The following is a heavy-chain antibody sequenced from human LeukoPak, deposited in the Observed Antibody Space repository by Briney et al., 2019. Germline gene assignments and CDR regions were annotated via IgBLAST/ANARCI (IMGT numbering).Heavy chain of an antibody. J-gene: IGHJ3*02. V-gene: IGHV4-38-2*02. CDR2: IYHSGST. CDR1: GYSISSGYY. Sequence: SETLSLTCTVSGYSISSGYYWGWIRQPPGKGLEWIGSIYHSGSTYYNPSLKSRVTISVDTSKNQFSLKLSSVTAADTAVYYCARAPRRPGIAAAGDAFDIWGQGTMVTVSS. D-gene: IGHD6-13*01. CDR3: ARAPRRPGIAAAGDAFDI.